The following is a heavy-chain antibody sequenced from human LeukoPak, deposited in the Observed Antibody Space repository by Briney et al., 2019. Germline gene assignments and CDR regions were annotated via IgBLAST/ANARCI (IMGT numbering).Heavy chain of an antibody. J-gene: IGHJ4*02. CDR3: AGVLAVAGIDY. V-gene: IGHV3-30-3*01. D-gene: IGHD6-19*01. Sequence: GGSLRLSCAASGFTSSSYAMHWVRQAPGKGLEWVAVISYDGSNKYYADSVKGRFTISRDNSKNTLYLQMNSLRAEDTAVYYCAGVLAVAGIDYWGQGTLVTVSS. CDR1: GFTSSSYA. CDR2: ISYDGSNK.